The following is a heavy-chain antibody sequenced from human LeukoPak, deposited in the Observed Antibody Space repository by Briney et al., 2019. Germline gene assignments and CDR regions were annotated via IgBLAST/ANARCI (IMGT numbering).Heavy chain of an antibody. CDR3: ARQGIRVVPAAIPVWFDP. D-gene: IGHD2-2*02. CDR2: IYTSGST. Sequence: PSETLSLTCTVSGGSISSYYWSWIRQPAGKGLEWIGRIYTSGSTNYNPSLKSRVTMSVDTSKNQFSLKLSSVTAADTAVYYCARQGIRVVPAAIPVWFDPWGQGTLVTVSS. V-gene: IGHV4-4*07. CDR1: GGSISSYY. J-gene: IGHJ5*02.